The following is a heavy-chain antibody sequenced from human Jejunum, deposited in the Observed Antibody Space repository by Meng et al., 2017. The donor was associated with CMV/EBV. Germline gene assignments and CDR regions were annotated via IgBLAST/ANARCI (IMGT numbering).Heavy chain of an antibody. CDR1: GASVSSGSYF. Sequence: VSGASVSSGSYFWSWIRQPPGKGLELIGYIYYSGDTNYNPSLKSRVTMSVDTSKHQFSLRLRSVTAADTAVYYCARVVLYHYGMDVWGHGTTVTVSS. V-gene: IGHV4-61*01. CDR2: IYYSGDT. J-gene: IGHJ6*02. CDR3: ARVVLYHYGMDV. D-gene: IGHD6-6*01.